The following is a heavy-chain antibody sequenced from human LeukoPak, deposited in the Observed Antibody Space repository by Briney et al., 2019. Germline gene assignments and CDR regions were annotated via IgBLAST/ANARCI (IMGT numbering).Heavy chain of an antibody. J-gene: IGHJ5*01. V-gene: IGHV4-59*01. D-gene: IGHD6-13*01. Sequence: SETLSLTCTVSGGSISSYYWSWIRQPPGKGLGWIGYIYYSGSTNYNPSLKSRVTISVDTSKNQFSLKLSSVTAADTAAYYCARADRQQLATDSWGPGTLVTVSS. CDR1: GGSISSYY. CDR2: IYYSGST. CDR3: ARADRQQLATDS.